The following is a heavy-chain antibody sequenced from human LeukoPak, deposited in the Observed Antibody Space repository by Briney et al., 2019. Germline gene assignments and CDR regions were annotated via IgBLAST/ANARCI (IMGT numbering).Heavy chain of an antibody. D-gene: IGHD2-15*01. CDR2: IYHSGST. CDR1: GYSISSGYY. V-gene: IGHV4-38-2*02. Sequence: ASETLSLTCAVSGYSISSGYYWGWIGQPPGKGLEWIGSIYHSGSTYYNPSLKSRVTISVDTSKNQFSLKLSSVTAADTAVYYCARDGYCSGGSCRGDIDYWGQGTLVTVSS. J-gene: IGHJ4*02. CDR3: ARDGYCSGGSCRGDIDY.